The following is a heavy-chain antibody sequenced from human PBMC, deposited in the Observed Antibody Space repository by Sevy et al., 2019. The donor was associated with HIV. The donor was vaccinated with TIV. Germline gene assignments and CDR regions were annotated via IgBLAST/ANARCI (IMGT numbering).Heavy chain of an antibody. V-gene: IGHV3-30*04. CDR2: ISYDGSNK. Sequence: GESLKISCAASGFIFSNYAIHWVRRAPGKGLEWVAVISYDGSNKHYAASVKGRFTISRDNSRNTLFLQMNSLRLDDTAGYYCARDPTFSSDTRGYYPFDSWGQGTLVTVSS. J-gene: IGHJ4*02. CDR1: GFIFSNYA. CDR3: ARDPTFSSDTRGYYPFDS. D-gene: IGHD3-22*01.